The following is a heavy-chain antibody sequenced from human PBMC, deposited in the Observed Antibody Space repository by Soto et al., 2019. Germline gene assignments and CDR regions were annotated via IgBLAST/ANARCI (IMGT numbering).Heavy chain of an antibody. Sequence: SETLTLTCTVSGGSISSSSYYWGWIRQPPGKGLEWIGSIYYSGSTYYNPSLKSRVTISVDTSKNQFSLKLSSVTAADTAVYYCARHAHAAAGSQGDYWGQGTLVTVSS. CDR3: ARHAHAAAGSQGDY. CDR2: IYYSGST. V-gene: IGHV4-39*01. J-gene: IGHJ4*02. CDR1: GGSISSSSYY. D-gene: IGHD6-13*01.